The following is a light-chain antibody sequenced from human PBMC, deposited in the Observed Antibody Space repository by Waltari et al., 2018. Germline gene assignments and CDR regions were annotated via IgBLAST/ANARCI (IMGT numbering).Light chain of an antibody. CDR2: EVS. CDR1: SSDVGRYNY. Sequence: QSALTQPASVSGSPGQSTTISCTGTSSDVGRYNYVSWYQQHPGKAPKLMIYEVSHRPSGVSNRFSGSKSGNTASLTISGLQAEDEADYYCSSFTGSDTHVFGTGTKVTVL. V-gene: IGLV2-14*01. CDR3: SSFTGSDTHV. J-gene: IGLJ1*01.